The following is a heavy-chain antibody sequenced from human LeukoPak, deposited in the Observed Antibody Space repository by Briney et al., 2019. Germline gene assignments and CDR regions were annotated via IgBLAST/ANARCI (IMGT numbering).Heavy chain of an antibody. CDR2: ISYDGSNK. CDR1: GFTFSSYG. CDR3: AKVGSSSWGFDP. J-gene: IGHJ5*02. Sequence: GGSLRLSCAASGFTFSSYGMHWVRQAPGKGLEWVAVISYDGSNKYYADSVKGRFTISRDNSKNTLYLQMNSLRAEDTAVYYCAKVGSSSWGFDPWGQGTLVTVSS. V-gene: IGHV3-30*18. D-gene: IGHD6-13*01.